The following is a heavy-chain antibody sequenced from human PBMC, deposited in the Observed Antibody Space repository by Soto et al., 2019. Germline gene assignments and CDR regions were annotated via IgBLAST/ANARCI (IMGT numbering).Heavy chain of an antibody. CDR2: IYYSGST. D-gene: IGHD3-10*01. V-gene: IGHV4-59*08. Sequence: SETLSLTCTVSGGSISSYYWSWIRQPPGKGLEWIGYIYYSGSTNYNPSLKSRVTISVDTSKNQFSLKLSSVTAADTAVYYCAGGSRITMVRGVYYYYYYMEVWGKGTTVTVSS. CDR1: GGSISSYY. CDR3: AGGSRITMVRGVYYYYYYMEV. J-gene: IGHJ6*03.